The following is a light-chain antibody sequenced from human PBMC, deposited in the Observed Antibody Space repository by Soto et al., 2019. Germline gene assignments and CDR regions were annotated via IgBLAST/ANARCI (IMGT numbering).Light chain of an antibody. CDR2: DAS. J-gene: IGKJ4*01. CDR1: QSISHW. CDR3: QQYAVYSTLT. Sequence: DIQRTQSPSTLSASVGDRVTITCRASQSISHWLAWYQLKPGKAPKLLIYDASSLQSGVPSRFSGSGSGTEFTLTISSLQTEDFATYSCQQYAVYSTLTFGGGTKVDIK. V-gene: IGKV1-5*01.